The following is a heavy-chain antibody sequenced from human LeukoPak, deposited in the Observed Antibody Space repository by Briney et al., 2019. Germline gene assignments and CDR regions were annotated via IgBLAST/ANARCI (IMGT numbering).Heavy chain of an antibody. Sequence: GRSLRLSCAASGFTFSSYSMNWVRQAPGKGLEWVSYISSSSSTIYYADSVKGRFTISRDNAKNSLYLQMNSLRDEDTAVYYCASTARTGYGSGSYFFDYWGQGTLVTVSS. CDR1: GFTFSSYS. V-gene: IGHV3-48*02. CDR2: ISSSSSTI. D-gene: IGHD3-10*01. J-gene: IGHJ4*02. CDR3: ASTARTGYGSGSYFFDY.